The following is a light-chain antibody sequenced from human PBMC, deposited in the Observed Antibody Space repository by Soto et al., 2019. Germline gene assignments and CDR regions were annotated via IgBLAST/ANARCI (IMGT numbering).Light chain of an antibody. CDR2: GAS. Sequence: EIVMTQSPATLSVSPGERATLSCRASQSVSSNLAWYQQKPGQAHRLISYGASTRATGIPARFSGSGSGTECTLTISSLQSEDFAGYYCQQYNNWPFTFGGGTKVEIK. CDR3: QQYNNWPFT. J-gene: IGKJ4*01. CDR1: QSVSSN. V-gene: IGKV3-15*01.